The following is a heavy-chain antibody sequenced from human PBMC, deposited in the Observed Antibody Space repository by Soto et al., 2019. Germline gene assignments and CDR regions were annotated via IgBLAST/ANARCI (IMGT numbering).Heavy chain of an antibody. CDR1: GGTFASYA. D-gene: IGHD1-26*01. CDR2: IIPILNSP. CDR3: ARAAPSFTSATCPKCYAMDF. V-gene: IGHV1-69*01. J-gene: IGHJ6*02. Sequence: QVQLVQSGAEVKKPGSSVKVSCKASGGTFASYAITWLRRAPGQGLEWLGGIIPILNSPAYAQKFQARVVITADEITNTAYMELNSLRFDDSVVYYCARAAPSFTSATCPKCYAMDFWGPGTTVTVAS.